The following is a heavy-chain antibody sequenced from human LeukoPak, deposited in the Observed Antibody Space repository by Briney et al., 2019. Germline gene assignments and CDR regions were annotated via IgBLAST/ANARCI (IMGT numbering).Heavy chain of an antibody. D-gene: IGHD2-15*01. J-gene: IGHJ5*02. CDR3: AKSSSSLYHRGSWVDP. CDR1: GFTFSSYA. CDR2: ISGSGGST. V-gene: IGHV3-23*01. Sequence: GGSLRLSCAASGFTFSSYAMSWVRQAPGKGLEWVSAISGSGGSTYYADSVKGRFTISRDNSKNTLYLQMNSLRAEDTAVYYCAKSSSSLYHRGSWVDPWGQGTLVNVSS.